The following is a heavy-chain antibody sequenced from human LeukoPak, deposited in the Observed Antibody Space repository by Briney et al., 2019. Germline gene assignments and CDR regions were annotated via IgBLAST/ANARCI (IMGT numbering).Heavy chain of an antibody. CDR2: IYHSGST. CDR1: GGSISSGGYS. Sequence: SETLSLTCAVSGGSISSGGYSWSSIRQPPGKGLEWIGYIYHSGSTYYNPSLKSRVTISVDRSKNQFSLKLSSVTAADTAVYYCAREVVRGGYFDYWGQGTLVTVSS. J-gene: IGHJ4*02. CDR3: AREVVRGGYFDY. D-gene: IGHD3-10*01. V-gene: IGHV4-30-2*01.